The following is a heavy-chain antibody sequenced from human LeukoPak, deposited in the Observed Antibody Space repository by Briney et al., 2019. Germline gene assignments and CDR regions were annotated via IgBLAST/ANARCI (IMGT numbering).Heavy chain of an antibody. Sequence: GGSLRLSCAASGFTFSTYSMNWVRQAPGKGLEWVSHITSSGSIYYADSVKGRFTISRDNAKDSLYLQMNSRRDEDTAVYFCARGSSSWYNWFDPWGQGTLVTVSS. J-gene: IGHJ5*02. D-gene: IGHD6-13*01. CDR3: ARGSSSWYNWFDP. CDR1: GFTFSTYS. V-gene: IGHV3-48*02. CDR2: ITSSGSI.